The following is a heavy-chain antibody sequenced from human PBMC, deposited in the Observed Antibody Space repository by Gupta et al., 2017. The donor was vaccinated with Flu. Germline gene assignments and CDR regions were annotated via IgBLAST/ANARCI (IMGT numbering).Heavy chain of an antibody. CDR3: AKHTVTNYFDS. Sequence: EVQLLESGGGLVQPGGSLRLSCSASGFTFSTYALSWVRQAPGKGLEWVSAISGNAGNTYYAESVKGRFTISRDISKGTLYLQVNSLRAEDTAVYYCAKHTVTNYFDSWGQGTLVTVSS. D-gene: IGHD4-17*01. V-gene: IGHV3-23*01. CDR2: ISGNAGNT. CDR1: GFTFSTYA. J-gene: IGHJ4*02.